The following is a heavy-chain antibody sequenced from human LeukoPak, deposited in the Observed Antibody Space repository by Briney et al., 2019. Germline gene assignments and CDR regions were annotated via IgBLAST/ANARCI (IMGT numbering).Heavy chain of an antibody. J-gene: IGHJ3*02. CDR2: INPNSGGT. V-gene: IGHV1-2*04. CDR3: ARYRDGSGWSWGFDI. Sequence: GASVKVSRKASGSTFTGYYIHWLRQAPGQGFEGMGWINPNSGGTKKAQKFKGWASMTRDTSITTAYMELSRLTSDDTAVYHCARYRDGSGWSWGFDIWGQGTMVAVSS. D-gene: IGHD6-19*01. CDR1: GSTFTGYY.